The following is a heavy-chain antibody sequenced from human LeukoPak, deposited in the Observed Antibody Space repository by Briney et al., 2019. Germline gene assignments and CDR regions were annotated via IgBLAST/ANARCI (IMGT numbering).Heavy chain of an antibody. Sequence: PGGSLRLSCVASGFIFNHYAMSWVRQAPGNGLEWVASVSENGDGTMYPDSVKGRFTISRDNSRKTVLLEVNSLRVEDAATYYCARGWTTSHYWGQGALVTVSS. CDR2: VSENGDGT. V-gene: IGHV3-23*01. J-gene: IGHJ4*02. CDR3: ARGWTTSHY. D-gene: IGHD1-1*01. CDR1: GFIFNHYA.